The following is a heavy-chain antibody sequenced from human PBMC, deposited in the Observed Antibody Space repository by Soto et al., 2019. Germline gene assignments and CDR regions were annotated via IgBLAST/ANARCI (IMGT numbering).Heavy chain of an antibody. J-gene: IGHJ4*02. CDR1: GFTFSSYG. D-gene: IGHD3-16*01. V-gene: IGHV3-33*01. Sequence: QVQLVESGGGVVQPGRSLRLSCVGSGFTFSSYGLYWVRQAPGKGLEWVAVIWYDGSNKYYADSVRGRFTISRDNSKNTVYLEMNSLRVEDTAMYYCARDGVSLFMIPSELDSWGQGTLVTVSS. CDR2: IWYDGSNK. CDR3: ARDGVSLFMIPSELDS.